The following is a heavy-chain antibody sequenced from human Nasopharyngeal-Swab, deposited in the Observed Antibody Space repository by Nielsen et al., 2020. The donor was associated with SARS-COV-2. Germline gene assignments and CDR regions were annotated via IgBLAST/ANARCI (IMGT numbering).Heavy chain of an antibody. CDR3: ARGGWGSPRFVNYYMDV. Sequence: RRAPGQGREWCGEINHRGSTNYNPSLRSRVSISVNTSRNQFSLKLSSVTAADTAVYYCARGGWGSPRFVNYYMDVWGKGTTVTVSS. J-gene: IGHJ6*03. CDR2: INHRGST. V-gene: IGHV4-34*01. D-gene: IGHD3-10*01.